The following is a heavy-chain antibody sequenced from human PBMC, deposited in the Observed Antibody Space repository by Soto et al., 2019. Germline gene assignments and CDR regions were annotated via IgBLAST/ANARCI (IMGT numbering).Heavy chain of an antibody. CDR2: ISYDGSNK. Sequence: QVQLVESGGGVVQPGRSLRLSCAASGFTFSSYGMHWVRQAPGKGLEWVAVISYDGSNKYYADSVKGRFTISRDNSKNTLYLQMNSLRAEDTAVYYCAKDGGHYDFWSGFDYWGQGALVTVSS. CDR1: GFTFSSYG. V-gene: IGHV3-30*18. D-gene: IGHD3-3*01. CDR3: AKDGGHYDFWSGFDY. J-gene: IGHJ4*02.